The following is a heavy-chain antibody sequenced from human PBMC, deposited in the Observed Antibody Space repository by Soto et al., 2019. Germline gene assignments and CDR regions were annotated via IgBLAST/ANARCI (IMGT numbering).Heavy chain of an antibody. J-gene: IGHJ4*02. CDR1: GYTFTSYD. CDR2: MNPNSGNT. V-gene: IGHV1-8*01. CDR3: ARDYLVVPHRVIDY. D-gene: IGHD2-2*01. Sequence: ASVKVSCKASGYTFTSYDINWVRQATGQGLEWMGWMNPNSGNTGYAQKFQGRVTMTRNTSISTAYMELSSLRAEDTAVYYCARDYLVVPHRVIDYWGQGTLVTLSS.